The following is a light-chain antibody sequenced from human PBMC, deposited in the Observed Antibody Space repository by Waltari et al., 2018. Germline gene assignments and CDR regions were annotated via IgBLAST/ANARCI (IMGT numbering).Light chain of an antibody. V-gene: IGLV1-40*01. CDR1: GSNIGAGYD. CDR3: QSFDTSLSVV. Sequence: QSVLTQPPSVSGAPGQRVTISCTGSGSNIGAGYDTPWYHQLPGKAPRLLSDGVNTRPLGVPDRFFGSQSGTSASLAITGLQPEDEGDYYCQSFDTSLSVVFGGGTKLTVL. CDR2: GVN. J-gene: IGLJ2*01.